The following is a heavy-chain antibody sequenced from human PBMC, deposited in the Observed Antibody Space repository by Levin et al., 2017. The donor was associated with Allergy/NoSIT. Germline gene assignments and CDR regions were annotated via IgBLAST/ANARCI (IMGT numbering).Heavy chain of an antibody. Sequence: RTGGSLRLSCEASGFTFSTCDMNWVRQAPGKGLEWVSYISSGSGYSYYTDSVEGRFTISRDNAKNSLYLEMNSLRAEDTAVYYCARDVTTLARNGGMDGWGQGTTVTVSS. J-gene: IGHJ6*02. V-gene: IGHV3-21*06. D-gene: IGHD1-1*01. CDR2: ISSGSGYS. CDR3: ARDVTTLARNGGMDG. CDR1: GFTFSTCD.